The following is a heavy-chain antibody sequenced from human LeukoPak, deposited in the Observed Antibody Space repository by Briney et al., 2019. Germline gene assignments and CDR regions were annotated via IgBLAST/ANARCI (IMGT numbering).Heavy chain of an antibody. CDR3: ARFGRGFDY. CDR1: GFTFNNYD. J-gene: IGHJ4*02. D-gene: IGHD3-10*01. Sequence: GGSLRLSCVASGFTFNNYDMNWVRQAPGKGLEWVSCISSSSSYIYYADSLKGRFTISRDNAKNSLYLQMNSLRAEDTAVYYCARFGRGFDYWGQGTLVTVSS. CDR2: ISSSSSYI. V-gene: IGHV3-21*01.